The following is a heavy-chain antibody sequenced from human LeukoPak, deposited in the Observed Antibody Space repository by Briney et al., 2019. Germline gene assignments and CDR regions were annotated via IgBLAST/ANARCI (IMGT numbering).Heavy chain of an antibody. CDR1: GFTLSSYW. J-gene: IGHJ4*02. CDR2: INPDGSTT. CDR3: ARVRVGAYDFEY. Sequence: QPGGFLRLSCAASGFTLSSYWMHWVRQVPGKGLVWVSRINPDGSTTTYADSVKGRFTISRDNAKNTLYLQMNSLRAEDTAVYYCARVRVGAYDFEYWGQGTLVTVSS. V-gene: IGHV3-74*01. D-gene: IGHD3-10*01.